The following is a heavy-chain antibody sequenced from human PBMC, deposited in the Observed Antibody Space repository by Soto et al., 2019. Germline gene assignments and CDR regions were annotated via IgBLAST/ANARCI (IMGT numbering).Heavy chain of an antibody. V-gene: IGHV3-21*01. CDR2: ISSSSVYI. Sequence: EVQLVESGGGLVKPGGSLRLSCAASGFTFSSYSVNWVRQAPGKGREWVSSISSSSVYIYYTDSGKGRFTISRDNAKKSLYLQMNSLRAEDTAVYYCARDRLTGKYCSTTNCYDYYYGMDVWGQGTTVTVSS. J-gene: IGHJ6*02. CDR1: GFTFSSYS. D-gene: IGHD2-2*01. CDR3: ARDRLTGKYCSTTNCYDYYYGMDV.